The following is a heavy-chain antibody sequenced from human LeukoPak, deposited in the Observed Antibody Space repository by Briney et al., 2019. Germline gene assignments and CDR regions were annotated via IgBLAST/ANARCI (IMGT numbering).Heavy chain of an antibody. J-gene: IGHJ5*02. Sequence: SVKVSCKASGGTFSSYAISWVRQAPGQGLEWMGGIIPIFGAANYAQKFQGRVTITADESTSTAYMELSSLRSEDTAVYYCARVLLRLNWFDPWGQGTLVTVSS. CDR1: GGTFSSYA. CDR3: ARVLLRLNWFDP. V-gene: IGHV1-69*01. CDR2: IIPIFGAA.